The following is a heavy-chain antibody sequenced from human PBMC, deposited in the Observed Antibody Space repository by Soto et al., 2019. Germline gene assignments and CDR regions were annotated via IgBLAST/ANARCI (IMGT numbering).Heavy chain of an antibody. CDR2: FYYSGST. Sequence: PSETLSLTCTVSGGSISSSSYYWGWIRQPPGKGLEWIGSFYYSGSTYYNPSLKSRVTISVDTSKNQFSLKLSSVTAADTAVYFCSRAAGISIFGVVIILGPLDIWGQGTMVTVSS. J-gene: IGHJ3*02. CDR1: GGSISSSSYY. V-gene: IGHV4-39*01. D-gene: IGHD3-3*01. CDR3: SRAAGISIFGVVIILGPLDI.